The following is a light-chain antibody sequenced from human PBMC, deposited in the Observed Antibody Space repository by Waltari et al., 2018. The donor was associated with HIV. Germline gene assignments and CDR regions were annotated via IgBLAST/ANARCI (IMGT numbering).Light chain of an antibody. CDR2: KIS. CDR1: QSLVHSDEHTY. V-gene: IGKV2-24*01. CDR3: MQTTQFPHGCT. Sequence: DIVMNQTPLSSPVTLAPPSSISCKSSQSLVHSDEHTYLSWLHQRPGQPPRLPIYKISSRFSGVPDRFSGSGSGTEFTLKISRVESEDVVVYYCMQTTQFPHGCTFGQGTKLEI. J-gene: IGKJ2*02.